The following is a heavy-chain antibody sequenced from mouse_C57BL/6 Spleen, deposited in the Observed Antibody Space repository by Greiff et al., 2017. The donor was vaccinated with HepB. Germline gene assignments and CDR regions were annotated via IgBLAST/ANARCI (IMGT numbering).Heavy chain of an antibody. V-gene: IGHV5-16*01. J-gene: IGHJ2*01. D-gene: IGHD1-1*01. CDR3: AREGPYYGSSPYYFDY. CDR1: GFTFSDYY. CDR2: INYDGSST. Sequence: EVQVVESEGGLVQPGSSMKLSCTASGFTFSDYYMAWVRQVPEKGLEWVANINYDGSSTYYLDSLKSRFIISRDNAKNILYLQMSSLTSEDTATYYCAREGPYYGSSPYYFDYWGQGTTLTVSS.